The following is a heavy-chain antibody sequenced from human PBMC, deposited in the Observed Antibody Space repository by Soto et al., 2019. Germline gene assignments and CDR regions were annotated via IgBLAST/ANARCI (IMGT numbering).Heavy chain of an antibody. CDR3: GRGGGAGVAGSAACVM. J-gene: IGHJ3*02. CDR2: INPATGAA. CDR1: GYPVTAYY. V-gene: IGHV1-2*01. Sequence: QLHLVQSGAVVKKPGASVTVSCSASGYPVTAYYMHWVRQAPGRGLEWMGGINPATGAAKYTQTFQGRVTTTRDTSTSTAFMEPRGPTSADTAVFYCGRGGGAGVAGSAACVMGGQGTVVTVSS. D-gene: IGHD6-19*01.